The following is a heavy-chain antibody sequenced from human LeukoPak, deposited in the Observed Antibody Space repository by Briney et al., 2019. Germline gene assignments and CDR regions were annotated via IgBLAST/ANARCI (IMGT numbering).Heavy chain of an antibody. V-gene: IGHV4-38-2*02. Sequence: SETLSLTCAVSGYSVSSGYYWGWIRQPPGKGLEWIGSIYHSGSTYYNPSLKSRVTISVDTSKNQFSLKLSSVTAADTAVYYCARDSVSKYCSGGRCDTYYFDYWGQGTLVTVSS. J-gene: IGHJ4*02. CDR3: ARDSVSKYCSGGRCDTYYFDY. CDR1: GYSVSSGYY. D-gene: IGHD2-15*01. CDR2: IYHSGST.